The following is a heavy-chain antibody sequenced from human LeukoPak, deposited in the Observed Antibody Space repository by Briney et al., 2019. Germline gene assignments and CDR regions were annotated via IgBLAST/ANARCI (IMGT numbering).Heavy chain of an antibody. CDR3: ARGRRGIVVAGAYYYYYMDV. CDR1: GYTFTGYY. D-gene: IGHD6-19*01. V-gene: IGHV1-2*06. CDR2: INPNSGGT. Sequence: ASVKVSCKASGYTFTGYYMHWVRQAPGQGLEWMGRINPNSGGTNYAQKFQGRVTMTRDTSISTAYMELSRLRSDDTAVYYCARGRRGIVVAGAYYYYYMDVWGKGTTVTVSS. J-gene: IGHJ6*03.